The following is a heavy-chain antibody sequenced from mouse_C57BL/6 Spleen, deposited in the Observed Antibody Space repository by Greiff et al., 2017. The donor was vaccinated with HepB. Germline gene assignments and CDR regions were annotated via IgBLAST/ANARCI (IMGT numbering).Heavy chain of an antibody. V-gene: IGHV1-26*01. Sequence: EVQLQQSGPELVKPGASVKISCKASGYTFTDYYMNWVKQSHGKSLEWIGDINPNNGGTSYNQKFKGKATMTVDKSSSTAYMELRSLTSEDSAVYSCARSSYSNYQAWFAYWGQGTLVTVSA. CDR3: ARSSYSNYQAWFAY. J-gene: IGHJ3*01. CDR1: GYTFTDYY. CDR2: INPNNGGT. D-gene: IGHD2-5*01.